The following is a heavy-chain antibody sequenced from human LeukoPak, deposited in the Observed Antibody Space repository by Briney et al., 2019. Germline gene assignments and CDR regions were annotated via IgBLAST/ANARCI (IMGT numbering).Heavy chain of an antibody. J-gene: IGHJ4*02. D-gene: IGHD3-3*01. CDR3: ARGGFLEWLLPFDY. CDR2: INHSGST. Sequence: SETLSLTCAVYGGSFSGYYWSWIRQPPGKGLEWIGEINHSGSTNYNPSLKSRVTISVDTSKNQFSLKLSSVTAADTAVYSCARGGFLEWLLPFDYWGQGTRVPVSS. V-gene: IGHV4-34*01. CDR1: GGSFSGYY.